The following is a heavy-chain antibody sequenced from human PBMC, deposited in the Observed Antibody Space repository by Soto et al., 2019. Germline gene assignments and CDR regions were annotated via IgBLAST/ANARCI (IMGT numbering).Heavy chain of an antibody. J-gene: IGHJ6*02. CDR3: ASVVVVAATQYYSYYYGMDV. CDR1: GGTFSSYA. D-gene: IGHD2-15*01. V-gene: IGHV1-69*01. Sequence: QVQLVQSGAEVKKPGSSVKVSCKASGGTFSSYAISWVRQAPGQGLEWMGGIIPIFGTANYAQKFQGRVTITADESTSTAYMELSSLRSEDTAVYYCASVVVVAATQYYSYYYGMDVWGQGTTVTVSS. CDR2: IIPIFGTA.